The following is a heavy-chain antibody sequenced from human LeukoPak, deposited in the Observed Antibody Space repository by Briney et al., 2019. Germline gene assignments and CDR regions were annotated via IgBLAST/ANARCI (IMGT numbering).Heavy chain of an antibody. CDR3: ARGGSGWYPYNWFDP. V-gene: IGHV1-8*01. CDR1: GYTFTSYY. CDR2: MNPNSGNT. D-gene: IGHD6-19*01. J-gene: IGHJ5*02. Sequence: GASVKVSCKASGYTFTSYYINWVRQATGQGPEWMGWMNPNSGNTDYAQRFQGRVTMTRNTSISTAYMELSSLRSEDTAVYYCARGGSGWYPYNWFDPWGQGTLVTVSS.